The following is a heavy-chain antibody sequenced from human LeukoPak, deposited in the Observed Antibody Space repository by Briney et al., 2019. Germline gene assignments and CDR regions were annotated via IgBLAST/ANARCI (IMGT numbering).Heavy chain of an antibody. CDR1: GGSISSGGYS. CDR2: IYHSGST. V-gene: IGHV4-30-2*01. D-gene: IGHD3-16*01. CDR3: ARHYGP. Sequence: SKTLSLTCAVSGGSISSGGYSWSWIRQPPGKGLQWIGYIYHSGSTYYNPSLKSRATISVDRSKNQFSLKLSSVTAAGTAVYYCARHYGPWGQGTLVTVSS. J-gene: IGHJ4*02.